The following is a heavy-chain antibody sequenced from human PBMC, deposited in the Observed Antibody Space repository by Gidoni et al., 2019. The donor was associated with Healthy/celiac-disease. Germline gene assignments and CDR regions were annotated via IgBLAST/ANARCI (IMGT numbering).Heavy chain of an antibody. J-gene: IGHJ4*02. CDR3: ARGVPGGYCSSTSCPYYFDY. D-gene: IGHD2-2*01. Sequence: QVQLVQSGAEVKKPGSSVKVSCKASGGTFSSYAISWVRQAPGQGLEWMGGIIPIFGTANYAQKFQGRVTITADESTSTAYMELSSLRSEDTAVYYCARGVPGGYCSSTSCPYYFDYWGQGTLVTVSS. V-gene: IGHV1-69*01. CDR2: IIPIFGTA. CDR1: GGTFSSYA.